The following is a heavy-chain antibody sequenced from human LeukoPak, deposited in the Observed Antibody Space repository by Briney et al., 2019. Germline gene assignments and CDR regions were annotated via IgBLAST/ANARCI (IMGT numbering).Heavy chain of an antibody. CDR1: GYTFTSYG. CDR3: ARDPGVSGRYFDGLPPFDY. D-gene: IGHD3-9*01. J-gene: IGHJ4*02. CDR2: ISAYNGNT. Sequence: GASVKVSCKASGYTFTSYGISWVRQAPGQGLEWMGWISAYNGNTNYAQKLQGRVTMTTDTSTSTAYMELRSLRSDDTAVYSCARDPGVSGRYFDGLPPFDYWGQGTLVTVSS. V-gene: IGHV1-18*01.